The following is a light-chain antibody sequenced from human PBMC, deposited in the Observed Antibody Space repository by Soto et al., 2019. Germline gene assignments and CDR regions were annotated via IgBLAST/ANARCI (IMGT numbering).Light chain of an antibody. CDR3: QQYGSSPPIT. CDR2: ATS. V-gene: IGKV3-20*01. Sequence: EIVLTQSPGTLSLSPGERATLSCRASQSVSSRYLAWYQQKPGQAPRLLIYATSSRATGIPDRFSGSGSGTAFTLTISRLKPEDFAVYYCQQYGSSPPITFGQGTRLDIK. J-gene: IGKJ5*01. CDR1: QSVSSRY.